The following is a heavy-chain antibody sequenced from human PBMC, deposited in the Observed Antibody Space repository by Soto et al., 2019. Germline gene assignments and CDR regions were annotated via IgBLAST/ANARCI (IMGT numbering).Heavy chain of an antibody. D-gene: IGHD2-2*01. J-gene: IGHJ5*02. CDR3: ARGERDIVVVPAAPNWFDP. V-gene: IGHV4-34*01. CDR2: INHSGST. CDR1: GGSFSGYY. Sequence: PSETLCLTCAVYGGSFSGYYWSWIRQPPGKGLEWIGEINHSGSTNYNPSLKSRVTISVDTSKNQFSLKLSSVTAADTAVYYCARGERDIVVVPAAPNWFDPWGQGTLVT.